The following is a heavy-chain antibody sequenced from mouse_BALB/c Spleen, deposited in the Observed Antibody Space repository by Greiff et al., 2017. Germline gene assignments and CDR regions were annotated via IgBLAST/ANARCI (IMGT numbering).Heavy chain of an antibody. CDR1: GFDFSRYW. CDR2: INPGSSTI. CDR3: ARGSSYGYFDV. V-gene: IGHV4-2*02. D-gene: IGHD1-1*01. Sequence: EVQRVESGGGLVQPGGSLKLSCAASGFDFSRYWMSWARQAPGKGQEWIGEINPGSSTINYTPSLKDKFIISRDNAKNTLYLQMSKVRSEDTALYYCARGSSYGYFDVWGAGTTVTVSS. J-gene: IGHJ1*01.